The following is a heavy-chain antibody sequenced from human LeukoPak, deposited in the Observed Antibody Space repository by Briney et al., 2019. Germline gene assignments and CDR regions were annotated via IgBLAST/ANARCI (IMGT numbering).Heavy chain of an antibody. CDR1: GITFSNHA. CDR2: IATNGGNT. CDR3: ANDLPGRVWFDC. D-gene: IGHD3-16*01. V-gene: IGHV3-23*01. Sequence: GGSLRLSCAASGITFSNHAMSWVRQAPGKGLEWVASIATNGGNTYYADYVKGRFTISRDNSKNTLYLQVNSLRAEDTAIYHCANDLPGRVWFDCWGQGTLVTVSS. J-gene: IGHJ4*02.